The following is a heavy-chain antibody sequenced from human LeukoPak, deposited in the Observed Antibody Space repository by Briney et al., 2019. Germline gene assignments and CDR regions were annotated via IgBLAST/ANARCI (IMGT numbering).Heavy chain of an antibody. CDR3: ARGLGITFGGVIAATDAFDI. CDR2: IYTSGST. J-gene: IGHJ3*02. CDR1: GGSISSYY. V-gene: IGHV4-4*07. Sequence: PSETLSLTCTVSGGSISSYYWSWIRQPAGKGLEWIGRIYTSGSTNYNPSLKSRVTMSVDTSKNQFSLKLSSVTAADTAVYYCARGLGITFGGVIAATDAFDIWGQGTMATVSS. D-gene: IGHD3-16*02.